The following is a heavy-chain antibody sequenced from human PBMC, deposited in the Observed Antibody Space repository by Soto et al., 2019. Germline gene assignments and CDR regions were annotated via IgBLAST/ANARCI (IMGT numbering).Heavy chain of an antibody. J-gene: IGHJ6*02. CDR1: GFTFSSYA. Sequence: QVQLVESGGGVVQPGRSLRLSCAASGFTFSSYAMHWVRQAPGKGLEWVAVISYDGRNKYYADSVKGRFTISRDNSKNPLYLQMNSLRAEDTAVYYCARVVGEWELGGMDVVGQGTTVTVSS. V-gene: IGHV3-30-3*01. CDR3: ARVVGEWELGGMDV. CDR2: ISYDGRNK. D-gene: IGHD1-26*01.